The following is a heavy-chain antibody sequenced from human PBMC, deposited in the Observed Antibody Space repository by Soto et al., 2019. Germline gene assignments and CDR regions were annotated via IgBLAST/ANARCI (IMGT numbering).Heavy chain of an antibody. CDR1: GYSFTGYC. J-gene: IGHJ4*02. V-gene: IGHV1-2*02. Sequence: EAAVKVSCKASGYSFTGYCIYWVLQAPGQGLEWMGWINPDSGATNYAQNFQGRVTLTSDTSISTASMDLTSLTSDDTAVYYCARGDYGTGGYPFPYFDYWGQGTLVTVS. CDR3: ARGDYGTGGYPFPYFDY. CDR2: INPDSGAT. D-gene: IGHD2-8*02.